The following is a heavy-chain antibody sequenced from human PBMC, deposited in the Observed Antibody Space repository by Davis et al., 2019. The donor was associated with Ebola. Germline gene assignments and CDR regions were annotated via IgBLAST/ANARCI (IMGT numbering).Heavy chain of an antibody. CDR2: ISGGGGGT. CDR1: GFTFSNYV. D-gene: IGHD1-14*01. V-gene: IGHV3-23*01. Sequence: GESLKISCAASGFTFSNYVMSWVRQAPGKGLEWVSTISGGGGGTNYADSVKGRFTISRDNSKNTLFLQMDSLRAEDTALYYCARDKDLPLYYESHGMDVWDQGTTVTVSS. J-gene: IGHJ6*02. CDR3: ARDKDLPLYYESHGMDV.